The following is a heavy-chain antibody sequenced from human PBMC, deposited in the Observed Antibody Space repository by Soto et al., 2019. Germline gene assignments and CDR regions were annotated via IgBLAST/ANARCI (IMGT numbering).Heavy chain of an antibody. J-gene: IGHJ4*02. Sequence: ASVKVSCKAPEHIFNNYYMHRVRQAPGQGLEWLGIINPSDSTAYAQNLQGRVTITRDTSTSTVYMELRSLRSEDTAVYFCSRAVRVDYSGASKDHWGPGTLVTVSS. CDR1: EHIFNNYY. D-gene: IGHD4-4*01. CDR2: INPSDST. CDR3: SRAVRVDYSGASKDH. V-gene: IGHV1-46*02.